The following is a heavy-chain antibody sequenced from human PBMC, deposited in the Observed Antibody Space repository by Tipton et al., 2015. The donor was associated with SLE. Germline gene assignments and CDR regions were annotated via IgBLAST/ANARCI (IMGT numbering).Heavy chain of an antibody. CDR3: ARDYFCSGGSCFDWYFDV. CDR1: GGSISSYY. D-gene: IGHD2-15*01. J-gene: IGHJ2*01. Sequence: TLSLTCTVSGGSISSYYWSWICQSPGRGLEWIGYIYASGITKYNPSLKSRVTMSVDTPENQFSLKLSSVTVADTAVYYCARDYFCSGGSCFDWYFDVWGRGTLVTVSS. V-gene: IGHV4-4*08. CDR2: IYASGIT.